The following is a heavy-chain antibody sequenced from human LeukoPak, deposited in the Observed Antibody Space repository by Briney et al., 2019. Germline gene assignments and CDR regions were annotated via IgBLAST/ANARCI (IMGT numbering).Heavy chain of an antibody. CDR3: AKGAAAGLNLFDY. Sequence: GGSLRLSCAASGFTFSDYYMSWIRQAPGKGLEWVSYISSSGSTIYYADSVKGRFTISRDNAKNSLYLQMNSLRAEDTAVYYCAKGAAAGLNLFDYWGQGTLVTVSS. D-gene: IGHD6-13*01. CDR2: ISSSGSTI. CDR1: GFTFSDYY. V-gene: IGHV3-11*01. J-gene: IGHJ4*02.